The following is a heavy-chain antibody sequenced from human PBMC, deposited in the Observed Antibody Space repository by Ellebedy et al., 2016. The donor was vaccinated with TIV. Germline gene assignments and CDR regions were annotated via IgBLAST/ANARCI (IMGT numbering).Heavy chain of an antibody. J-gene: IGHJ4*02. CDR1: GFRFDDYA. CDR3: TKDLLRGIWGGSGRDY. Sequence: SLKISCVASGFRFDDYAMHWVRQAPGKGLEWVSGISWRGHYIGYADSVRGRFTISRGNAKNSLYLQMNSLRIEDTAVYYCTKDLLRGIWGGSGRDYWGQGTLVTVSS. V-gene: IGHV3-9*01. CDR2: ISWRGHYI. D-gene: IGHD7-27*01.